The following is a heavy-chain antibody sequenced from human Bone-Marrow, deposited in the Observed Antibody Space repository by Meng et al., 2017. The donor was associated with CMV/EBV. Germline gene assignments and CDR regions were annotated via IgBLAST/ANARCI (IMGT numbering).Heavy chain of an antibody. Sequence: GESLKISWAASGFTFDDYGMSWVRQAPGKGLEWVSGINWNGGSTGYADSVKGRFTISRDNAKNSLYLQMNSLRAEDTALYYCAKTPLGAFDIWGQGTMVTVSS. V-gene: IGHV3-20*04. CDR2: INWNGGST. CDR1: GFTFDDYG. CDR3: AKTPLGAFDI. J-gene: IGHJ3*02.